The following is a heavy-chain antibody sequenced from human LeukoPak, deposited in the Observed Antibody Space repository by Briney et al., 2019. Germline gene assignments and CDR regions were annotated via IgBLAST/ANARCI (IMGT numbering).Heavy chain of an antibody. J-gene: IGHJ4*02. CDR3: AKADLVPWFGELPYFDY. Sequence: GGSLRLSCAASGFTFSTYGMHWVRQAPGKGLEWVAVISYDGSNKYYADSVKGRFTISRDNSKNTLYLQMNSLRAEDTAVYYCAKADLVPWFGELPYFDYWGQGTLVTVSS. V-gene: IGHV3-30*18. D-gene: IGHD3-10*01. CDR1: GFTFSTYG. CDR2: ISYDGSNK.